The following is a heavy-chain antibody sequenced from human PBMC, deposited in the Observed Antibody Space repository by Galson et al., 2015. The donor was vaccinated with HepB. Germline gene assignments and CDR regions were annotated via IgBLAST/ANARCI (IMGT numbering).Heavy chain of an antibody. CDR3: SRDKAVDSSSSPTDGMDV. CDR2: IRYDGSNT. CDR1: GFTFSSYG. J-gene: IGHJ6*02. Sequence: SLRLSCAASGFTFSSYGMHWVRQAPGKGLEWVSVIRYDGSNTYYEDSVKGRFTISRDKSTNTLYLQLNSLRAEDTAVYYCSRDKAVDSSSSPTDGMDVWGQGTTVTVSS. D-gene: IGHD6-6*01. V-gene: IGHV3-33*01.